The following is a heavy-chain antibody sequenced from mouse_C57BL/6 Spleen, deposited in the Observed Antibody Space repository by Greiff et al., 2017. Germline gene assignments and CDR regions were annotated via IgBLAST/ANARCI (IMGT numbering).Heavy chain of an antibody. Sequence: EVHLVESGGGLVKPGGSLKLSCAASGFTFSDYGMHWVRQAPEKGLEWVAYISSGSSTIYYADTVKGRFTISRDNAKNTLFLQMTSLRSEDTAMYYCARGGIYYGSYYYAMDYWGQGTSVTVSS. CDR1: GFTFSDYG. V-gene: IGHV5-17*01. CDR3: ARGGIYYGSYYYAMDY. D-gene: IGHD2-1*01. CDR2: ISSGSSTI. J-gene: IGHJ4*01.